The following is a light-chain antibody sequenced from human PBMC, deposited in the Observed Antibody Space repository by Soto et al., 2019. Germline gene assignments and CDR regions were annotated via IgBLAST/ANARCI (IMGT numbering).Light chain of an antibody. J-gene: IGLJ1*01. CDR2: DYS. CDR3: QVWAVRTFHPYL. Sequence: SYELTQPPSVSVALGQTARVTCGGNNIGRKSVHWYQQMPGQAPVLVVSDYSDRPSWIPERFSGSKSGNTATLTISRVEAGDEADYYCQVWAVRTFHPYLFGTGTKVTVL. CDR1: NIGRKS. V-gene: IGLV3-21*02.